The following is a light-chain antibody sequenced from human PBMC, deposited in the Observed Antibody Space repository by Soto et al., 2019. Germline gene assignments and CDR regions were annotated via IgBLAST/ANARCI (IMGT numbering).Light chain of an antibody. J-gene: IGLJ2*01. Sequence: QSALTQPASVSGSPGQSITISCTGTSCDVGGYNYVSWYQQHPGKAPKVMIYDVSNRPSGVSNRFSGSKSGNTASLTISGLQAEDEADYYCSSYTSSSTLVVFGGGTKLTVL. CDR2: DVS. CDR3: SSYTSSSTLVV. V-gene: IGLV2-14*01. CDR1: SCDVGGYNY.